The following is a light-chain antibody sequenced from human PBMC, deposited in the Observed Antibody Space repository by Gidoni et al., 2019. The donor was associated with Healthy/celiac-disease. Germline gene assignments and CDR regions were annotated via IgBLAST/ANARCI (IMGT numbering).Light chain of an antibody. Sequence: EIVMTKSPLSLPVTPGEPASISCRSSQSLLHSNGYNYLDWYLQKPGQSPQLLIYLGSNRASGVPDRFSGSGSGTDFTLKISRVEAEDVGVYYCMQALQTPRTFGQGTKVEIK. J-gene: IGKJ1*01. CDR3: MQALQTPRT. CDR1: QSLLHSNGYNY. CDR2: LGS. V-gene: IGKV2-28*01.